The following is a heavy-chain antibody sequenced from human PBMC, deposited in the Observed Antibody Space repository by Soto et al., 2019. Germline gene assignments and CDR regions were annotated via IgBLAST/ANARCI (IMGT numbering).Heavy chain of an antibody. D-gene: IGHD6-19*01. J-gene: IGHJ5*02. CDR2: INPNSGGT. CDR1: GYTFTGYY. V-gene: IGHV1-2*02. CDR3: AREWMAAVAGKNWFDP. Sequence: ASVKVSCKASGYTFTGYYMHWVRQAPGQGLEWMGWINPNSGGTNYAQKFQGRVTMTRDTSISTAYMELSRLRSDDTAVYYCAREWMAAVAGKNWFDPWGQGTRVTV.